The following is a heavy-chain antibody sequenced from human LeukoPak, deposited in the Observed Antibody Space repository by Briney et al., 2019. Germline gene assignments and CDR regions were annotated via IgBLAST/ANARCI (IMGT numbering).Heavy chain of an antibody. J-gene: IGHJ6*03. CDR2: INWNGGST. CDR3: ARDLFSGSSMDV. Sequence: GGSLRLSCAASGFTFDDYGMSWVRQAPGKGLEWVSGINWNGGSTGYADSVKGRFTISRDNAKNSLYLQMNSLRAEDTAVYYCARDLFSGSSMDVWGKGTTVTVSS. CDR1: GFTFDDYG. D-gene: IGHD3-10*01. V-gene: IGHV3-20*04.